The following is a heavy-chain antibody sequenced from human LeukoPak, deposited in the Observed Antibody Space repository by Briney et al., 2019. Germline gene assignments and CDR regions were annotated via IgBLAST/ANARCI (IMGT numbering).Heavy chain of an antibody. Sequence: GGSLRLSCAASGFIFSTYEMSWVRQAPGKGLEWVSYISNSDSTVHYADSVKGRFTISRDNAQNSLYLQMSSLRAEDTAVYYCARVEDDYGDYYYGMDVWGQGTTVTVSS. V-gene: IGHV3-48*03. CDR2: ISNSDSTV. CDR3: ARVEDDYGDYYYGMDV. D-gene: IGHD4-17*01. CDR1: GFIFSTYE. J-gene: IGHJ6*02.